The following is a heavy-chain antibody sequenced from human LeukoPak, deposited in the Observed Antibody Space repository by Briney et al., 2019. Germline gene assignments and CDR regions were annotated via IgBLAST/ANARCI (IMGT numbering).Heavy chain of an antibody. CDR1: GGSFNSYV. V-gene: IGHV1-69*04. Sequence: SVKVSCKASGGSFNSYVMTWVRQAPGQGLEWMGRIIPILNVANFAQKFQGRVTITADKSTNTAHMELSSLRSEDTAVYYCASGTTGTTGDAFDIWGQGTMVTVSS. CDR2: IIPILNVA. J-gene: IGHJ3*02. CDR3: ASGTTGTTGDAFDI. D-gene: IGHD1-1*01.